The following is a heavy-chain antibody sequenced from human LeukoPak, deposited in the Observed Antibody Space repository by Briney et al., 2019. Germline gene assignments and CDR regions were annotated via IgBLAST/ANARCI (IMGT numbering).Heavy chain of an antibody. J-gene: IGHJ4*02. CDR1: GFTFSSYA. Sequence: GGSLRLSCAASGFTFSSYAMSWVRQAPGKGLEWVSAISGSGGSTYYADSVKGRFTISRDNSKNTLYLQMNSLRAEDTAVYYCAKDWRYYGSGSYYTPAYWGQGTLVTVSS. D-gene: IGHD3-10*01. V-gene: IGHV3-23*01. CDR3: AKDWRYYGSGSYYTPAY. CDR2: ISGSGGST.